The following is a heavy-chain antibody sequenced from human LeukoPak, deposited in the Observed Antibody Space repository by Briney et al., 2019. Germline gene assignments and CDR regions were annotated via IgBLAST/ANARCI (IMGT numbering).Heavy chain of an antibody. CDR1: GFTVSRNF. CDR3: ARDQFAFGLFDY. J-gene: IGHJ4*02. Sequence: GGSLRLSCAASGFTVSRNFMTWVRQAPGMGLEWVSLVHSAGNTYYADSVKGRFTISRDNSKNMLYLQMNSLRAEDTAVYYCARDQFAFGLFDYWGQGTLVTVSS. D-gene: IGHD3/OR15-3a*01. V-gene: IGHV3-66*01. CDR2: VHSAGNT.